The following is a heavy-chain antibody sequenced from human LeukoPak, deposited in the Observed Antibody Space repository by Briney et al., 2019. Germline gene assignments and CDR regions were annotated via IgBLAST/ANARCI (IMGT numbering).Heavy chain of an antibody. Sequence: PSETLSLTCTVSGGSISSYYWSWIRQPPGKGLEWIEYIYYSGSTNYNPSLKSRVTISVDTSKNQFSLKLSSVTAADTAVYYCARDAEYCSGGSCYSSSSYYMDVWGKGTTVTVFS. D-gene: IGHD2-15*01. V-gene: IGHV4-59*01. J-gene: IGHJ6*03. CDR3: ARDAEYCSGGSCYSSSSYYMDV. CDR1: GGSISSYY. CDR2: IYYSGST.